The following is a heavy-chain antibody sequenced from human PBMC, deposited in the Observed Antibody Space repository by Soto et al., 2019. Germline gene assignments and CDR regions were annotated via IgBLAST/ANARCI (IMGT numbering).Heavy chain of an antibody. CDR3: AKDRPPYYYDSSGYSSGFDY. D-gene: IGHD3-22*01. J-gene: IGHJ4*02. CDR1: GFTFSSYG. Sequence: QVQLVESGGGVVQPGRSLRLSCAASGFTFSSYGMHWVRQAPGKGLEGGAVISYDGSNKYYADSVKGRFTISRDNSKNTLYLQMNSLRAEDTAVYYCAKDRPPYYYDSSGYSSGFDYWGQGTLVTVSS. CDR2: ISYDGSNK. V-gene: IGHV3-30*18.